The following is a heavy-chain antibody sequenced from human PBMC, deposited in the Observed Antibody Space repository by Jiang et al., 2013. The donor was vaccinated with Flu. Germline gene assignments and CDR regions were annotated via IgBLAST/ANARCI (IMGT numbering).Heavy chain of an antibody. D-gene: IGHD6-13*01. CDR2: INPNSGGT. CDR1: GYTFTGYY. V-gene: IGHV1-2*02. Sequence: GAEVKKPGASVKVSCKASGYTFTGYYMHWVRQAPGQGLEWMGWINPNSGGTNYAQKFQGRVTMTRDTSISTAYMELSRLRSDDTAVYYCARDRGRIAASPPAYWGQGTLVTVSS. J-gene: IGHJ4*02. CDR3: ARDRGRIAASPPAY.